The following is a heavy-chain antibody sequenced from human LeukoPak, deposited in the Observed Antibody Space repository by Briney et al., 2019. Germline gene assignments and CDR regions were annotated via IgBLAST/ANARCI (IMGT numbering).Heavy chain of an antibody. CDR1: GYTFTSYG. D-gene: IGHD6-19*01. J-gene: IGHJ4*02. V-gene: IGHV1-18*01. CDR3: ARDFRLGIAVAGHDY. Sequence: GASVKVSCKASGYTFTSYGISWVRQAPGQGLEWMGWISAYNGNTNYAQKLQGRVTMTTDTSTSTAYMELRSLRSDDTAVYYCARDFRLGIAVAGHDYWGQGTLVTVSS. CDR2: ISAYNGNT.